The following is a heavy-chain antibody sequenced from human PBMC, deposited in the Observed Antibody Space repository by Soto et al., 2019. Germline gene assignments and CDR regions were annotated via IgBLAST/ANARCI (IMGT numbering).Heavy chain of an antibody. J-gene: IGHJ4*02. D-gene: IGHD2-2*01. CDR1: GFTFSDYY. CDR3: ARDGSQLRKYYFDY. Sequence: QVNLVESGGGLVLPGGSLRLSCAASGFTFSDYYMNWIRQAPGKGLEWVSYISSDSTYTSYADSVKGRFTISRDNAKNTLYLHIDSLRAEDTAVYYCARDGSQLRKYYFDYWGQGALVTVSS. CDR2: ISSDSTYT. V-gene: IGHV3-11*06.